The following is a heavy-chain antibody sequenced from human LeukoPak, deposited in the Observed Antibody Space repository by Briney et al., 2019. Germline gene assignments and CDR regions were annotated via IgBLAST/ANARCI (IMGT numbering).Heavy chain of an antibody. CDR3: AREEELWYGSIDY. CDR2: IYYSGST. CDR1: GGSISSYY. D-gene: IGHD3-10*01. J-gene: IGHJ4*02. V-gene: IGHV4-59*01. Sequence: SETLSLTCTVSGGSISSYYWSWIRQPPGKGLEWIGYIYYSGSTNYNPSLKSRVTISVDTSKNQFSLKLSSVTAADTAVYYCAREEELWYGSIDYWGQGTLVTVSS.